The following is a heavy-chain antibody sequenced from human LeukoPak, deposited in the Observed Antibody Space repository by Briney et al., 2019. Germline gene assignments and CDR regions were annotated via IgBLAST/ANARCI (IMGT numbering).Heavy chain of an antibody. V-gene: IGHV1-69*05. Sequence: SVKVSCKASGYTFTSYDINWVRQATGQGLEWMGRIIPIFGTANYAQKFQGRVTITTDESTSTAYMELSSLRSEDTAVYYCARAWDYYDSSGQGWSDPWGQGTLVTVSS. CDR1: GYTFTSYD. J-gene: IGHJ5*02. D-gene: IGHD3-22*01. CDR2: IIPIFGTA. CDR3: ARAWDYYDSSGQGWSDP.